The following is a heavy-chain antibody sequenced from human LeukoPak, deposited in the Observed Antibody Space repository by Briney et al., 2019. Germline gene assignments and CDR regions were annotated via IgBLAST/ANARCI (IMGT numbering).Heavy chain of an antibody. D-gene: IGHD3-3*01. CDR2: ITGSGGST. J-gene: IGHJ4*02. CDR3: ARDERLLSFLK. Sequence: GGSLRLSCAASGFPFTHYGMKWLRQPPGKGREWVSGITGSGGSTYYADSVKGRITISRDNAKNTLYLQMNSLRAEDTAIYYCARDERLLSFLKWGQGTLVTVSS. V-gene: IGHV3-23*01. CDR1: GFPFTHYG.